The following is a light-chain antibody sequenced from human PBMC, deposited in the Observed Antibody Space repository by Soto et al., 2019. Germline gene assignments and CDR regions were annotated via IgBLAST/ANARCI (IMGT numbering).Light chain of an antibody. CDR1: QSVSSNN. V-gene: IGKV3-20*01. J-gene: IGKJ5*01. CDR2: GAS. CDR3: QQYDNSIT. Sequence: EIVLTQSPGTLSLSPGEGATLSCRASQSVSSNNLAWYHQKPGQPPRLLIDGASSRATGIPDRFSRSGSGTDFSLTNSRLATEDFAVYYWQQYDNSITFGQGTRLEIE.